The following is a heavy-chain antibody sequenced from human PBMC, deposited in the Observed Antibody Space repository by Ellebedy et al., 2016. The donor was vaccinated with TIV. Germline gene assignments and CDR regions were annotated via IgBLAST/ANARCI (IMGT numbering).Heavy chain of an antibody. CDR3: ARHNDDREASYYYYYYGMDV. CDR1: GGSISSYY. V-gene: IGHV4-59*08. J-gene: IGHJ6*02. D-gene: IGHD2-2*01. Sequence: MPSETLSLTCTVSGGSISSYYWSWIRQPPGKGLEWIGYIYYSGSTNYNPSLKSRVTISVDTSKNQFSLKLSSVTAADTAVYYCARHNDDREASYYYYYYGMDVWGQGTTVTVSS. CDR2: IYYSGST.